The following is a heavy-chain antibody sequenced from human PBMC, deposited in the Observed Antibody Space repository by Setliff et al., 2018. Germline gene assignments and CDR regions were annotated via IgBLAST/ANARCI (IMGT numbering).Heavy chain of an antibody. CDR3: ARGVGAMGDY. D-gene: IGHD1-26*01. V-gene: IGHV1-8*02. Sequence: ASVKVSCKTSGGTFSSYGISWVRQATGQGLEWMGWLNPNISATFYAPKFQGRVTMTRDTSTSTFYMELSSLRSEDTAVYYCARGVGAMGDYWGQGTLVTVSS. J-gene: IGHJ4*02. CDR1: GGTFSSYG. CDR2: LNPNISAT.